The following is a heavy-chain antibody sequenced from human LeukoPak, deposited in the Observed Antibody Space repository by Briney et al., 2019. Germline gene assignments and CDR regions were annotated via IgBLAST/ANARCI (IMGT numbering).Heavy chain of an antibody. J-gene: IGHJ4*02. CDR3: ARGRPHGNDY. D-gene: IGHD4-23*01. V-gene: IGHV3-21*01. CDR1: GFTFSSYR. CDR2: ISSSSSYI. Sequence: GGSLRLSCAASGFTFSSYRMNWVRQAPGKGLEWVSSISSSSSYIYYADSVKGRFTISRGNAKNSLYLQMNSLRAEDTAVYYCARGRPHGNDYWGQGTLVTVSS.